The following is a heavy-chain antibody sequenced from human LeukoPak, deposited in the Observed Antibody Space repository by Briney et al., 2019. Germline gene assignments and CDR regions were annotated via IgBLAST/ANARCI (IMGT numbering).Heavy chain of an antibody. D-gene: IGHD3-16*01. Sequence: TGGSLRLSCAASGFTFRDYAMSWVRQAPGKGLEWVSAISGGGDGTYYADSVKGRFTISRDNSKNTLHLQMNRLRVEDTAVYYCARDFSRGSHNWFDPWGQGTLATVSS. CDR3: ARDFSRGSHNWFDP. J-gene: IGHJ5*02. V-gene: IGHV3-23*01. CDR2: ISGGGDGT. CDR1: GFTFRDYA.